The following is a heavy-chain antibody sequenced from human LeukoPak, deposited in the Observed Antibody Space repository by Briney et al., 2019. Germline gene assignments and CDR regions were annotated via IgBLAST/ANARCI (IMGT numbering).Heavy chain of an antibody. D-gene: IGHD1-26*01. CDR3: AKSIVNSGTYIPFDY. CDR1: GLTFSSYS. CDR2: ISGSGRST. J-gene: IGHJ4*02. V-gene: IGHV3-23*01. Sequence: GGSLRLSCAASGLTFSSYSMNWVRQAPGKGLEWVSVISGSGRSTYYADSVKGRFTISRDRSKNTLYLQMNSLRAEDTAIYYCAKSIVNSGTYIPFDYWGQGTLVTVSS.